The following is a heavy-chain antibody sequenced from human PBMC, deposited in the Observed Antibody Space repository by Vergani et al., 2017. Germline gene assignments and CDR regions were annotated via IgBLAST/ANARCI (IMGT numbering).Heavy chain of an antibody. V-gene: IGHV3-30*18. CDR1: VFTFSSYG. CDR3: AKDLADSSGYYLSDYFDY. CDR2: ISYDGSNK. J-gene: IGHJ4*02. D-gene: IGHD3-22*01. Sequence: QVQLVESGGGVVQPGRSLRLSCAASVFTFSSYGMHWVRQAPGKGLEWVAVISYDGSNKYYADSVKGRFTISRDNSKNTLYLQMNSLRAEDTAVYYCAKDLADSSGYYLSDYFDYWGQGTLVTVSS.